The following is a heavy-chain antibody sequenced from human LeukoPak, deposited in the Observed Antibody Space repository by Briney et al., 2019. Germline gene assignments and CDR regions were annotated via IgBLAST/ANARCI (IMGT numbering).Heavy chain of an antibody. D-gene: IGHD6-13*01. Sequence: GEPLKISGKGSGSTFTTYWSGGVRQLPGKGLEWLGIIYPGDSDPRYSPSFQGQVTISADKSISTAYLQWNSLKGSDSAMYYCARHGLGSSWFGFDYWGQGTLVTVSS. V-gene: IGHV5-51*02. CDR2: IYPGDSDP. CDR3: ARHGLGSSWFGFDY. CDR1: GSTFTTYW. J-gene: IGHJ4*02.